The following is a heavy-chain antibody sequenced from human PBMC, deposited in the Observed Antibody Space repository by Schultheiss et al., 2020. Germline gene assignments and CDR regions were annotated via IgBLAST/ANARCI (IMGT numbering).Heavy chain of an antibody. V-gene: IGHV3-30*18. CDR2: ISYDGSNK. J-gene: IGHJ6*02. CDR1: GFTFSSYG. Sequence: GGSLRLSCAASGFTFSSYGMHWVRQAPGKGLEWVAVISYDGSNKYYADSVKGRFTISRDNSKNTLYLQMNSLRAEDTAVYYCAKGCVESSYYYYGMDVWGQGTTVTVSS. CDR3: AKGCVESSYYYYGMDV.